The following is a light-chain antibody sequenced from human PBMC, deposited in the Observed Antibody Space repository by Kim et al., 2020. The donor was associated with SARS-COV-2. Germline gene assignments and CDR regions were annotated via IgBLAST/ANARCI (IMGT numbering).Light chain of an antibody. V-gene: IGKV1-9*01. CDR2: GAS. Sequence: CQARLGLSKTVLAWYQQKAGKVPTLLIYGASTLQSGVPSRFSGSGAGTDFTLTINNLQPEDFATYYCQQFYAYPYTFGQGTKLEI. J-gene: IGKJ2*01. CDR1: LGLSKTV. CDR3: QQFYAYPYT.